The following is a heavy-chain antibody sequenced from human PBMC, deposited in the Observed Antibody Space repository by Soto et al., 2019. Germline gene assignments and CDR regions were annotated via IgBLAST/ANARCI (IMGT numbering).Heavy chain of an antibody. Sequence: PSGTLSLTSTVSSDTISSSSYYGAWKRQPPGKGLEWIGSIYYSGSTYYNPSLKSRVTISVDTSKNQFSLKLSSVTAADTAVYYCASHVITIFGVVPVAYFEYWGQGTLVTGSS. D-gene: IGHD3-3*01. V-gene: IGHV4-39*01. CDR1: SDTISSSSYY. CDR3: ASHVITIFGVVPVAYFEY. J-gene: IGHJ4*02. CDR2: IYYSGST.